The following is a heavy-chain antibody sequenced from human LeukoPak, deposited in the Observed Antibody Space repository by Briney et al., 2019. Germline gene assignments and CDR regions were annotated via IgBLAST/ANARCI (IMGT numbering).Heavy chain of an antibody. D-gene: IGHD1-26*01. Sequence: GGSLRLSCAASGFTFSSYWMSWVRQAPGKGLERVSGISGDSGGTYYAESVKGRFTISRDNSKNTLYLQMNSLRAEDTAVYYCAKDYDRGIVGATVAYWGQGTLVTVSS. CDR3: AKDYDRGIVGATVAY. V-gene: IGHV3-23*01. CDR2: ISGDSGGT. CDR1: GFTFSSYW. J-gene: IGHJ4*02.